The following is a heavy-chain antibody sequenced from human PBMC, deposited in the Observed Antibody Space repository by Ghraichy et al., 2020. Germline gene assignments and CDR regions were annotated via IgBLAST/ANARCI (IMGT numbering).Heavy chain of an antibody. CDR2: IYYSGST. CDR1: GGSISSSSYY. D-gene: IGHD3-22*01. CDR3: ARHRSSGYYYSPYFDY. J-gene: IGHJ4*02. V-gene: IGHV4-39*01. Sequence: SQTLSLTRTVSGGSISSSSYYWGWIRQPPGKGLEWIGSIYYSGSTYYNPSLKSRVTISVDTSKNQFSLKLSSVTAADTAVYYCARHRSSGYYYSPYFDYWGQGTLVTVSS.